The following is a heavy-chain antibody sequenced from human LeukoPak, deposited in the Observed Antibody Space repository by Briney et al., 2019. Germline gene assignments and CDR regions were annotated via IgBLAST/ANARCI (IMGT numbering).Heavy chain of an antibody. Sequence: GGSLRLSCAASGFTFSSYGMHWVRKAPGKGLEWVAVISYDGSNKYYADSVKGRFTISRDNSKNTLYLQMNSLRAEDTAVYYCAKVVVPAAINNWFDPWGQGTLVTVSS. J-gene: IGHJ5*02. CDR3: AKVVVPAAINNWFDP. V-gene: IGHV3-30*18. D-gene: IGHD2-2*02. CDR2: ISYDGSNK. CDR1: GFTFSSYG.